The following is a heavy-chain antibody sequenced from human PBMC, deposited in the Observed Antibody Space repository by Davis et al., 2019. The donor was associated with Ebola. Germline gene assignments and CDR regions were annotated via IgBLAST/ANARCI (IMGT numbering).Heavy chain of an antibody. Sequence: GGSLRLSCAASGFTFSSYSMNWVRQAPGKGLEWVSSISSSSSYIYYADSVKGRFTISRDNAKNSLYLQMNSLRAEDTAVYYCARDLVDFGSYGMDVWGQGTTVTVSS. CDR1: GFTFSSYS. CDR2: ISSSSSYI. D-gene: IGHD3-3*01. J-gene: IGHJ6*02. V-gene: IGHV3-21*04. CDR3: ARDLVDFGSYGMDV.